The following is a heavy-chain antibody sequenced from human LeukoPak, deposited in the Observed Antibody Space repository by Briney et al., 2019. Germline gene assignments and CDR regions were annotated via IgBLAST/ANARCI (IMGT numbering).Heavy chain of an antibody. CDR2: IYSGGST. V-gene: IGHV3-66*01. CDR3: ARSALGGAVDY. D-gene: IGHD3-16*01. J-gene: IGHJ4*02. Sequence: GGSLRLSCAASGFTFSSYSMNWVRQAPGKGLEWVSVIYSGGSTYYADSVKGRFTISRDNAKNSLYLQMNSLRAEDTAVYYCARSALGGAVDYWGQGTLVTVSS. CDR1: GFTFSSYS.